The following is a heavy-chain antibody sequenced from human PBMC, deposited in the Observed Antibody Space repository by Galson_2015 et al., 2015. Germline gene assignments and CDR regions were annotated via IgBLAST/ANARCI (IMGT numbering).Heavy chain of an antibody. Sequence: SLRLSCAASGFTFSSYGMHWVRQAPGKGLEWVAVIWYDGSNKYYADSVKGRFTISRDNSKNTLYLQMNSLRAEDTAVYYCAREDPYSSQAFDYWGQGTLVTVSS. CDR3: AREDPYSSQAFDY. CDR1: GFTFSSYG. J-gene: IGHJ4*02. V-gene: IGHV3-33*01. CDR2: IWYDGSNK. D-gene: IGHD6-13*01.